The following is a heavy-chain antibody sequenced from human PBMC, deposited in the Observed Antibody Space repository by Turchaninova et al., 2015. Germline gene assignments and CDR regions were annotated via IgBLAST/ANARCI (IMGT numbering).Heavy chain of an antibody. CDR2: ISVNGLAT. D-gene: IGHD3-10*01. CDR1: GFTFRNNA. V-gene: IGHV3-23*04. CDR3: ATGGVWGSGTSFDAFHI. J-gene: IGHJ3*02. Sequence: VQVVESGGGFVQPGGSLRLSCAVSGFTFRNNAISWVRQAPGKGLEWVSSISVNGLATYYTDSVKGRFTISRDNSKNTLYLQMNSLRAEDTATYYCATGGVWGSGTSFDAFHIWGQGTMVTVSS.